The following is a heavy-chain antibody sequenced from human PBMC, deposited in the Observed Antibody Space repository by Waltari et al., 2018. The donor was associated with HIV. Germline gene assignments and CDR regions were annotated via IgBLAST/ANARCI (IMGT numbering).Heavy chain of an antibody. V-gene: IGHV3-9*01. D-gene: IGHD3-10*01. Sequence: EVQLVESGGGLVQPGRSLRLSCAASGFTFADYAMPWVRQAPGKGLEWVSGISWNSGSIGYADSVKGRFTISRDNAKNSLYLQMNSLRAEDTALYYCAKGTAEYYGSGRLGVWGQGTTVTVSS. CDR2: ISWNSGSI. CDR3: AKGTAEYYGSGRLGV. J-gene: IGHJ6*02. CDR1: GFTFADYA.